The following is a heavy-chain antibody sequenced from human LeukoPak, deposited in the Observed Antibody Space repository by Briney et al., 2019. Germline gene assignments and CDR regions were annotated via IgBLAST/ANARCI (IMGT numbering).Heavy chain of an antibody. CDR1: GFTVSSNY. CDR3: AREVRGDYFDF. Sequence: GGSLRLSCAVSGFTVSSNYMNWVRQVPGKGLEWVSVIYAGGTTFYADSVKGRFTISRDNSKNTLHLQMNSLRADDTAVYYCAREVRGDYFDFWGQGTLVTVSS. V-gene: IGHV3-53*01. CDR2: IYAGGTT. D-gene: IGHD3-16*01. J-gene: IGHJ4*02.